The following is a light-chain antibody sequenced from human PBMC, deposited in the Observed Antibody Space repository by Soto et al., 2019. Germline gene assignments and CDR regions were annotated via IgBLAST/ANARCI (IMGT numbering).Light chain of an antibody. CDR2: GAS. CDR3: KQYGSSGK. CDR1: QNVSSS. V-gene: IGKV3-20*01. J-gene: IGKJ1*01. Sequence: EIVMTQSPSSLSVSPGERATLSCRASQNVSSSVSWYQQKPDQAPRLLIYGASTRATGIPDRFSGSGSGTDFTHTISILEPEDFAVYYCKQYGSSGKFGQGTKVDIK.